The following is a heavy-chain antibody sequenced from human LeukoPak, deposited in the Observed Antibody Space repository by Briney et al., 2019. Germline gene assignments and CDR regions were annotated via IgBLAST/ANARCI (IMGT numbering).Heavy chain of an antibody. V-gene: IGHV4-61*05. CDR1: GGSISSNYYY. J-gene: IGHJ6*02. CDR2: IYYSGRT. Sequence: PSETLSLTCTVSGGSISSNYYYWGWIRQPPGKGLEWIGYIYYSGRTNYNPSLKSRVTISVDTSKNQFSLKLSSVTAADTAVYYCARQQDSSGYYYYYYGMDVWGQGTTVTVSS. D-gene: IGHD3-22*01. CDR3: ARQQDSSGYYYYYYGMDV.